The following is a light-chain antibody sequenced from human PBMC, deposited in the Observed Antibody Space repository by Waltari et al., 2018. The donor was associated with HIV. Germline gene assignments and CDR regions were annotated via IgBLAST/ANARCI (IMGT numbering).Light chain of an antibody. V-gene: IGKV1-39*01. CDR3: QQSYSTPRT. CDR2: AAS. Sequence: DIQMTQSPSSLSASVGDRVTITCRASQNISSYLSWYQQKPGKAPKVLIYAASSLQSGVPSRFSGSGSVTDFNISISSLQLEDFATYYCQQSYSTPRTFGQGTKVEIK. J-gene: IGKJ1*01. CDR1: QNISSY.